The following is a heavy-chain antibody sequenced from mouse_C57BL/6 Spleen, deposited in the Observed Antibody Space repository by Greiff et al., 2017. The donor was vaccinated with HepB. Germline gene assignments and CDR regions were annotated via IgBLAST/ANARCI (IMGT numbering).Heavy chain of an antibody. CDR2: ISSGSSTI. CDR1: GFTFSDYG. Sequence: EVQRVESGGGLVKPGGSLKLSCAASGFTFSDYGMHWVRQAPEKGLEWVAYISSGSSTIYYADTLKGRFTISRDNAKNTLFLQMTSLRSEDTAMYYCARRSSGYYFDYWGQGTTLTVSS. V-gene: IGHV5-17*01. J-gene: IGHJ2*01. D-gene: IGHD3-2*02. CDR3: ARRSSGYYFDY.